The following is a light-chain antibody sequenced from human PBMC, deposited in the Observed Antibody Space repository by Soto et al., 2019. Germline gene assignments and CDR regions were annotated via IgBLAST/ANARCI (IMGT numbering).Light chain of an antibody. J-gene: IGKJ2*01. Sequence: DIQMTQSPSTLSASVGDRVTITCRASQSISSWLAWYQQKPEKAPKLLIYKASSLQSGVPSRFSGSGSETEFTLTISSLQPDDFATYYCQQYSSHSPYTFGQETKLEIK. CDR3: QQYSSHSPYT. V-gene: IGKV1-5*03. CDR2: KAS. CDR1: QSISSW.